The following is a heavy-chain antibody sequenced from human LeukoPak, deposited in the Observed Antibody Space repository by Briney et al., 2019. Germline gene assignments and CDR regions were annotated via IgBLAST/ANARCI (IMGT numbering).Heavy chain of an antibody. V-gene: IGHV4-61*02. J-gene: IGHJ4*02. CDR2: IYTSGST. Sequence: SQTLSLTCTVSGGSIGSGSYYWSWIRQPAGKGLEWIGRIYTSGSTNYNPSLKSRVTISVDTSKNQFSLKLSSVTAADTAVYYCARTYYYDSSGRPFDYWGQGTLVTVSS. CDR3: ARTYYYDSSGRPFDY. CDR1: GGSIGSGSYY. D-gene: IGHD3-22*01.